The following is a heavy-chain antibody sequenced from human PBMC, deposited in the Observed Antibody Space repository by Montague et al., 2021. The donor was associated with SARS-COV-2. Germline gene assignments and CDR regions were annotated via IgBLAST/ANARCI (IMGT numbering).Heavy chain of an antibody. CDR3: ARPVDRCGGNCRYWYFDL. J-gene: IGHJ2*01. D-gene: IGHD4-23*01. CDR2: VSYTGST. CDR1: GGSISSNLFY. V-gene: IGHV4-39*01. Sequence: SETLSLTCTVSGGSISSNLFYWGWIRQTPGKGLEWIGDVSYTGSTYYNPSLKSRVTLAVDTSKNQFSLRVISLTAADTAVYYCARPVDRCGGNCRYWYFDLWGRGSLVTVSS.